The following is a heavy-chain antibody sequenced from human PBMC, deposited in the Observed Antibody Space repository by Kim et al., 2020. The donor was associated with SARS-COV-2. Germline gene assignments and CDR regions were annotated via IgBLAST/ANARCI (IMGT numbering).Heavy chain of an antibody. D-gene: IGHD6-13*01. CDR2: ISSSGSTI. J-gene: IGHJ6*02. Sequence: GGSLRLSCAASGFTFSDYYMSWIRQAPGKGLEWVSYISSSGSTIYYADSVKGRFTISRDNAKNSLYLQMNSLRAEDTAVYYCARDRYSSSWTYYYYGMDVWGQGTTVTVSS. CDR3: ARDRYSSSWTYYYYGMDV. V-gene: IGHV3-11*01. CDR1: GFTFSDYY.